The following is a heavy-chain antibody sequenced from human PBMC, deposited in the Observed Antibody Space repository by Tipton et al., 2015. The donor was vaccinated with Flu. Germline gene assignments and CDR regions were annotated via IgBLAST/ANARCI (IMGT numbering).Heavy chain of an antibody. CDR3: ARHSRTRPFAL. CDR1: NGSIISYY. CDR2: IYYSGTT. J-gene: IGHJ4*02. V-gene: IGHV4-59*08. Sequence: LRLSCTVSNGSIISYYWSWIPQPPGKGLEWIGYIYYSGTTDYNPSLKSRVSISVDTSTNQFSLRLRSVTAADTAVYYCARHSRTRPFALWGQGSLVTVSS. D-gene: IGHD3-16*01.